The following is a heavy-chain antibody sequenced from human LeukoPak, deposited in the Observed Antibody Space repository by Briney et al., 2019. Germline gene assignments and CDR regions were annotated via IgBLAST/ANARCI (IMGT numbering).Heavy chain of an antibody. CDR3: ARGTAWNGDYFDY. J-gene: IGHJ4*02. Sequence: GGSLRLSCAASRFNLHYYALHWFRQGPDKGLEWVAVIWYDGSNKYYADSVKGRFTISRDNSKNTLYLQMNSLRAEDTAVYYCARGTAWNGDYFDYWGQGTLVTVSS. V-gene: IGHV3-33*08. CDR1: RFNLHYYA. CDR2: IWYDGSNK. D-gene: IGHD1-1*01.